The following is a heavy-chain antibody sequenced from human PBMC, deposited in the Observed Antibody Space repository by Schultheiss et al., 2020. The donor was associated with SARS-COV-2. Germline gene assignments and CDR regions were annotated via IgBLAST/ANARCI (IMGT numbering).Heavy chain of an antibody. CDR1: GGSISSGGYY. V-gene: IGHV4-31*01. D-gene: IGHD6-19*01. CDR2: IYYSGST. CDR3: ARRAVAGTVDY. J-gene: IGHJ4*02. Sequence: SETLSLTCTVSGGSISSGGYYWSWIRQHPGKGLEWIGYIYYSGSTYYNPSLKSLVTISVDTSKNQFSLKLSSVTAADTAVYYCARRAVAGTVDYWGQGTLVTVSS.